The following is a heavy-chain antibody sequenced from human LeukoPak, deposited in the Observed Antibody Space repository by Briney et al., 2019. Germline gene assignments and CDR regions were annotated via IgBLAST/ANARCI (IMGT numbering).Heavy chain of an antibody. J-gene: IGHJ4*02. D-gene: IGHD3-10*01. Sequence: GASVKVSFKASGYSFVSFGINWVRQAPGQGLEWMGWISAYKGDTNYAQKLQGRVTMTTDTSTSTAYMDMRSLTSDDTAVYYCARGGYYGSGSFPDYWGQGTLVTVSS. CDR1: GYSFVSFG. CDR3: ARGGYYGSGSFPDY. CDR2: ISAYKGDT. V-gene: IGHV1-18*01.